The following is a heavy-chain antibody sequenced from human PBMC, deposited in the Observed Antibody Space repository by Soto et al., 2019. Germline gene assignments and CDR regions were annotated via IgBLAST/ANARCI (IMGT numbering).Heavy chain of an antibody. V-gene: IGHV4-59*01. Sequence: QVQLQESGPGLVKPSETLSLTCSISGGSLSSYYWTWIRQPPGKGLEWIGYIYYSGITKYNPSLKSRLSISVDTSKSQFSLNLSSVTAADTAVYYCARTLRYFDFYYLDYWGQGTLVTVSS. CDR1: GGSLSSYY. CDR2: IYYSGIT. J-gene: IGHJ4*02. CDR3: ARTLRYFDFYYLDY. D-gene: IGHD3-9*01.